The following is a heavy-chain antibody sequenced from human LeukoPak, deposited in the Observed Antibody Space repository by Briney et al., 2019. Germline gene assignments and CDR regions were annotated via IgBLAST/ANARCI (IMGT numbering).Heavy chain of an antibody. CDR3: ARDQLGGDPGNYYYYYMDV. Sequence: PGGSLRLFCTTSGFTFGDYAMSWFRQAAGKGLGWVSFIRSKLYGGAAEYAASVKGRFSISREDSKSIVYLQMNSLKTEDTAVYYCARDQLGGDPGNYYYYYMDVWGKGTTVTVSS. J-gene: IGHJ6*03. V-gene: IGHV3-49*03. D-gene: IGHD4-17*01. CDR1: GFTFGDYA. CDR2: IRSKLYGGAA.